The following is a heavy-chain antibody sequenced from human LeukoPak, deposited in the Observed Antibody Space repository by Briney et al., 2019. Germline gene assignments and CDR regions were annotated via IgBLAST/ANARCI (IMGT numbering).Heavy chain of an antibody. D-gene: IGHD3-3*01. Sequence: GGSLRLSCAASGFTFSSYAMSWVRQAPGKGLEWVSAISGSGGSTHYADSVKGRFTISRDNSKNTLYLQMNSLRAEDTAVYYCAKFRYYDFWSGYHYFDYWGQGTLVTVSS. J-gene: IGHJ4*02. V-gene: IGHV3-23*01. CDR1: GFTFSSYA. CDR2: ISGSGGST. CDR3: AKFRYYDFWSGYHYFDY.